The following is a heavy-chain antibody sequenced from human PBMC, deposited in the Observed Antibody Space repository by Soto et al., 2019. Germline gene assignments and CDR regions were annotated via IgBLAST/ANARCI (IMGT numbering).Heavy chain of an antibody. CDR2: IYYSGST. Sequence: QVQLQESGPGLVKPSQTLSLTCTVSGGSISSGGYYWSWIRQHPGKGLEWIGYIYYSGSTYYNPSLNCRVTISLDTPKNQFALKLSSVTAADTAVYYCAGFYSGRPGGTLRYWGQGTLVTVSS. CDR1: GGSISSGGYY. V-gene: IGHV4-31*03. J-gene: IGHJ4*02. CDR3: AGFYSGRPGGTLRY. D-gene: IGHD1-26*01.